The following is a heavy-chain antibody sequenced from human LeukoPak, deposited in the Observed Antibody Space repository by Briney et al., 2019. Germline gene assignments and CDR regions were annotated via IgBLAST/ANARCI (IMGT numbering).Heavy chain of an antibody. Sequence: GASVKVSCKASGYTFTGYYMHWVRQAPGQGLEWMGWINPNSGGTNYAQKFQGRVTMTRDTSISTAYMELSRLRSDDTAVYYCARARSKQQLALIDYWGQGTLVTVSS. D-gene: IGHD6-13*01. CDR3: ARARSKQQLALIDY. CDR2: INPNSGGT. V-gene: IGHV1-2*02. J-gene: IGHJ4*02. CDR1: GYTFTGYY.